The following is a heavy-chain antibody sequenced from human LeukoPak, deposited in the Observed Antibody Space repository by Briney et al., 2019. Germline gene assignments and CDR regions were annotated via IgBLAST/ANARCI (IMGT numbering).Heavy chain of an antibody. CDR2: IYTSGST. Sequence: SETLSLTCTVSGGSISSYYWSWIRQPAGKGLEWIGRIYTSGSTNYNPSLKSRVTISVDTSKNQFSLKLSSVTAADTAVYYCARDVLLSKVGYYFDYWGQGTLVTVSS. D-gene: IGHD3-16*02. CDR1: GGSISSYY. V-gene: IGHV4-4*07. CDR3: ARDVLLSKVGYYFDY. J-gene: IGHJ4*02.